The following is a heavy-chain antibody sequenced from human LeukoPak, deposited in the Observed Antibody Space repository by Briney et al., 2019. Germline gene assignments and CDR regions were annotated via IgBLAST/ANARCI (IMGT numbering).Heavy chain of an antibody. Sequence: QPGGSLRLSCAAFGFTVSSSYMSWVRQAPGKGLEWVSVIYSGGRTYYADSVKGRFTISRDNSKNTLYLQMNSLRAEDTAMYYCARDSHYGGPDRFDYWGQGTLVTVSS. CDR3: ARDSHYGGPDRFDY. V-gene: IGHV3-66*01. CDR2: IYSGGRT. CDR1: GFTVSSSY. J-gene: IGHJ4*02. D-gene: IGHD4-23*01.